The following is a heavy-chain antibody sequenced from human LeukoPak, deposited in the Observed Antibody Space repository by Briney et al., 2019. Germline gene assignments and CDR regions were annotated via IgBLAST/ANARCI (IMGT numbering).Heavy chain of an antibody. CDR3: ASLEDSSSWYRLDY. D-gene: IGHD6-13*01. J-gene: IGHJ4*02. CDR2: INPNTGGT. Sequence: VASVKVSFKASGYTFTGYYFHWVRQAPGQGLEWMGWINPNTGGTNYAQRFQGRVTMTRDTSISTAYMELSSLRSDDTAVYYCASLEDSSSWYRLDYWGQGTLVTVSS. CDR1: GYTFTGYY. V-gene: IGHV1-2*02.